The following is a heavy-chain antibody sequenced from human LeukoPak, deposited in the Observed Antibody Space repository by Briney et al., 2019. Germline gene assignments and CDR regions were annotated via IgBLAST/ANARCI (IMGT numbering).Heavy chain of an antibody. CDR1: GYTFTGYY. D-gene: IGHD1-26*01. CDR2: INPNSGGT. CDR3: ARDVGANSFDY. V-gene: IGHV1-2*02. J-gene: IGHJ4*02. Sequence: ASVKVSCKASGYTFTGYYMHWVRQAPGQGLGWMGWINPNSGGTNYAQKFQGRVTMTRDTSISTAYMELRSLRSDDTAVYYCARDVGANSFDYWGQGTLVTVSS.